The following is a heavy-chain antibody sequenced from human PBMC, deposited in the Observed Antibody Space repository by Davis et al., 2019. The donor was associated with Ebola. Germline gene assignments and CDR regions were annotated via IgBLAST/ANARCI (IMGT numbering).Heavy chain of an antibody. CDR1: GFTFSDYY. CDR2: ISSSSSYT. V-gene: IGHV3-11*06. CDR3: ARVLAARPWYFDL. Sequence: PGGSLRLSCAASGFTFSDYYMSWIRQAPGKGLEWVSYISSSSSYTNYADSVKGRFTISRDNAKNTLYLQMNSLRAEDTAVYYCARVLAARPWYFDLWGRGTLVTVSS. D-gene: IGHD6-6*01. J-gene: IGHJ2*01.